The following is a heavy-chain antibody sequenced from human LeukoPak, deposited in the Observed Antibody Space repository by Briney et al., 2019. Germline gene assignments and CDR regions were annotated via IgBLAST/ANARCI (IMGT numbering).Heavy chain of an antibody. V-gene: IGHV3-30*18. D-gene: IGHD2-2*01. CDR2: ISYEGGAQ. CDR1: GFTFSNYG. Sequence: PGGSLRLSCAASGFTFSNYGMHWVRQAPGKGLEWVAVISYEGGAQYYIDSVKGRFTISRDNSKNTLNLQMNSLGAEDTGVYYCAKEQDPRTSAQLDYWGQGTLVTVSS. J-gene: IGHJ4*02. CDR3: AKEQDPRTSAQLDY.